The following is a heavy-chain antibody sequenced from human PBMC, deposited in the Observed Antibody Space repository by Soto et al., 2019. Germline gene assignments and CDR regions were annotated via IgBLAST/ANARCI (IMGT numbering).Heavy chain of an antibody. CDR1: GGTFSSYA. J-gene: IGHJ6*02. CDR2: IIPIFGTA. V-gene: IGHV1-69*13. D-gene: IGHD2-2*01. CDR3: ARGRPALYYYYGMDV. Sequence: GASVKVSCKASGGTFSSYAISWVRQAPGQGLEWMGGIIPIFGTANYAQKFQGRVTITADESTSTAYMELSSLRSEDTAVYYCARGRPALYYYYGMDVWGQGTTVTVSS.